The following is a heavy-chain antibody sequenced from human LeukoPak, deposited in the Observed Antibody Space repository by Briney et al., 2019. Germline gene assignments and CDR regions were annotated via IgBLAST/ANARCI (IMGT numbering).Heavy chain of an antibody. CDR2: INPSGGST. Sequence: ASVKVSCKASGYTFTSYYMHWVRQAPGQGLEWMGIINPSGGSTSYAQKFQGRVTMTRDTSTSTVYMELSSLRSEDTAVYYCARDLYDTLTGYFPIPDYWGQGTLVTVSS. J-gene: IGHJ4*02. V-gene: IGHV1-46*01. CDR3: ARDLYDTLTGYFPIPDY. D-gene: IGHD3-9*01. CDR1: GYTFTSYY.